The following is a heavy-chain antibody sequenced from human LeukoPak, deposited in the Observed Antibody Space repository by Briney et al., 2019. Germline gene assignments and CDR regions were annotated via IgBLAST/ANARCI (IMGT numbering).Heavy chain of an antibody. J-gene: IGHJ6*02. CDR3: AREGQYSSFVWVLPGYYYYGMDV. D-gene: IGHD6-6*01. CDR1: GGSISSSSYY. Sequence: SETLSLTCNVSGGSISSSSYYWGWLRQPPGKGLEWIGRIYDSGSTYYNPSLKSRVTISVDTSKNQFSLKLSSVTAADTAVYYCAREGQYSSFVWVLPGYYYYGMDVWGQGTTVTVSS. CDR2: IYDSGST. V-gene: IGHV4-39*02.